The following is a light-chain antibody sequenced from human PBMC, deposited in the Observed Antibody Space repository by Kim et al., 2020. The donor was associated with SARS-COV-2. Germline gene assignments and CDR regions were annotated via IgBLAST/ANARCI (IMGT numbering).Light chain of an antibody. CDR1: KMGSKN. Sequence: SVSPGQTARITCVGNKMGSKNVYWYQQKPDQSPVLVIYQDTKRPSGIPERFSGSNSGNTATLTISGAQAMDEADYFCQAWDSNTRVFGGGTKLTVL. V-gene: IGLV3-9*01. J-gene: IGLJ3*02. CDR3: QAWDSNTRV. CDR2: QDT.